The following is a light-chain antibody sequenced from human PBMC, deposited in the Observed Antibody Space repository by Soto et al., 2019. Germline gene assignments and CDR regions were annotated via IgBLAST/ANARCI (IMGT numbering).Light chain of an antibody. CDR3: QQFGSSPLYT. Sequence: ELVLTQSPGTLSLSPGERVTLACRASQSVSSTSLAWYQQKPGQAPRLLIYGASSRATCIPDRFSGSGSGSDFTLTLSRLEPEDFAVYYCQQFGSSPLYTFGQGTKLEIK. CDR2: GAS. V-gene: IGKV3-20*01. CDR1: QSVSSTS. J-gene: IGKJ2*01.